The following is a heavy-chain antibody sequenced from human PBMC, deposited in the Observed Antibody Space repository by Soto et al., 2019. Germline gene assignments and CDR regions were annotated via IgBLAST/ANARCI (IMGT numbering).Heavy chain of an antibody. Sequence: SETLSLTCAVSGYSISSGYYWGWIRQPPGKGLEWIGSIYHSGSTYYNPSLKSRVTISVDTSKNQFSLKLSSVTAADTAVYYCARWERGMDVWGQGTTVTAP. J-gene: IGHJ6*02. V-gene: IGHV4-38-2*01. D-gene: IGHD1-26*01. CDR3: ARWERGMDV. CDR1: GYSISSGYY. CDR2: IYHSGST.